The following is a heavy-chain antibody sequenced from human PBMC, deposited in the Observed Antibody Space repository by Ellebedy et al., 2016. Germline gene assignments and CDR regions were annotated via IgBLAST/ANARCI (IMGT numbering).Heavy chain of an antibody. J-gene: IGHJ4*02. D-gene: IGHD3-10*01. CDR3: AKTSGWGYGEN. V-gene: IGHV1-18*01. Sequence: ASVKVSCXASGYTFTSYGITWVRQAPGQGLEWMGWISVYNGNANYAQKFQGRVTMTTDTSTSTAYMELRSLRSDDTAMYYCAKTSGWGYGENWGQGTLVTVSS. CDR1: GYTFTSYG. CDR2: ISVYNGNA.